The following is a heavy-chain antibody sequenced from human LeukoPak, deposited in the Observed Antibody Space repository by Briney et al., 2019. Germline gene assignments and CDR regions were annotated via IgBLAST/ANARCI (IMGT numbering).Heavy chain of an antibody. Sequence: QPGGSLRLSXAASGFTFSDLYMDWVGQAPGKGLEWVGRTRNKPNSYTTEYAASVKGRFTISRDDSKNSLFLQMNSLKTEDTAVYYCVRDLYESSGSTYYFDYWGQGTLVTVSS. V-gene: IGHV3-72*01. CDR2: TRNKPNSYTT. J-gene: IGHJ4*02. D-gene: IGHD3-22*01. CDR1: GFTFSDLY. CDR3: VRDLYESSGSTYYFDY.